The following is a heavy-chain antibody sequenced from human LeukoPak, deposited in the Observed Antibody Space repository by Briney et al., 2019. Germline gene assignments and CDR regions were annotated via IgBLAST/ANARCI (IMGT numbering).Heavy chain of an antibody. J-gene: IGHJ4*02. D-gene: IGHD3-22*01. CDR2: IYYSGST. Sequence: PSETLSLTCTVSGGSISSYYWSWIRLPPGKGLEWIGYIYYSGSTNYNPSLRSRVTISVDTSKNQFSLKLSSVTAADTAVYYCARSSESYDSGGYYSYYFDYWGQGTLVTVSS. CDR1: GGSISSYY. CDR3: ARSSESYDSGGYYSYYFDY. V-gene: IGHV4-59*01.